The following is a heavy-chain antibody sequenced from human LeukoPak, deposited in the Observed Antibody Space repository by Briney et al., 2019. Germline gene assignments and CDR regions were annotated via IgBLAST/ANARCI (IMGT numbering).Heavy chain of an antibody. CDR2: IIPILGIA. V-gene: IGHV1-69*04. CDR3: VSGGYYDFWSGYYLDY. J-gene: IGHJ4*02. D-gene: IGHD3-3*01. Sequence: GASVKVSCKASGGTFSSYAISWVRQAPGQGLEWIGRIIPILGIANYAQKFQGRVTITADKSTSTVYMELSSLRSEDTAVYYCVSGGYYDFWSGYYLDYWGQGTLVTVSS. CDR1: GGTFSSYA.